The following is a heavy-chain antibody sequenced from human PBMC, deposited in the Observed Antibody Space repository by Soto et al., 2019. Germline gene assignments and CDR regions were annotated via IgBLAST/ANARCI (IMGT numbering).Heavy chain of an antibody. D-gene: IGHD2-15*01. Sequence: PGKSLEWIGEIKHSGSTNYNPSLKSRVTISVDTSKNQFSLKMSSVTAADTAVYYCARLFFFQAEDGIRDTVPVSAFLLNRSSDL. V-gene: IGHV4-34*01. J-gene: IGHJ2*01. CDR2: IKHSGST. CDR3: ARLFFFQAEDGIRDTVPVSAFLLNRSSDL.